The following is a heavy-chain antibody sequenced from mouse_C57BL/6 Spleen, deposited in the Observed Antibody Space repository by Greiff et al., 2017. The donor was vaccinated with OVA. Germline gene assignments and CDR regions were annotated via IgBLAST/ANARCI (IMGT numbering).Heavy chain of an antibody. CDR3: ARQGLYYGNYVSFAY. CDR1: GFTFSSYT. J-gene: IGHJ3*01. CDR2: ISGGGGNT. V-gene: IGHV5-9*01. D-gene: IGHD2-1*01. Sequence: EVKLVESGGGLVKPGGSLKLYCAASGFTFSSYTMSWVRQTPEKRLEWVATISGGGGNTYYPDSVKGRFTISRDNAKNTLYLQMSSLRSEDTALYYCARQGLYYGNYVSFAYWGQGTLVTVSA.